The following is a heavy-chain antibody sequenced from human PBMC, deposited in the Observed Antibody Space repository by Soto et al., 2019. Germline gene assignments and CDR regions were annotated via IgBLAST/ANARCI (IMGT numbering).Heavy chain of an antibody. CDR3: ARSPLPHLGEVSVHHWGGHWFDP. CDR2: IIPIFGTA. V-gene: IGHV1-69*13. CDR1: GGTFSSYA. D-gene: IGHD3-16*02. J-gene: IGHJ5*02. Sequence: SSVKVSCKASGGTFSSYAISWVRQAPGQGLEWMGGIIPIFGTANYAQKFQGRVTITADESTSTAYMELSRLRSEDTAVYYCARSPLPHLGEVSVHHWGGHWFDPWGQGTLVTVSS.